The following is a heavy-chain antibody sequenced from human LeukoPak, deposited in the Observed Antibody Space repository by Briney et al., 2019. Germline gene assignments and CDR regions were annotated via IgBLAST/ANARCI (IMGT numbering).Heavy chain of an antibody. CDR1: GFTFSNYG. CDR3: AREWGRIAVAGGPGY. J-gene: IGHJ4*02. Sequence: PGGSLRLSCEVSGFTFSNYGVHWVRQAPGKGLEWLALIWYDGRTKFHADSVKGRFTISRDNSANTLYLQMSSLRVEDTAVYYCAREWGRIAVAGGPGYWGQGARVTVSS. V-gene: IGHV3-33*01. CDR2: IWYDGRTK. D-gene: IGHD6-19*01.